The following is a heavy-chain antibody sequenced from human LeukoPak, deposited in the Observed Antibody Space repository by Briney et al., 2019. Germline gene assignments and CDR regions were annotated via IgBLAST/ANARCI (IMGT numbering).Heavy chain of an antibody. CDR2: ISYDAINE. D-gene: IGHD2-15*01. J-gene: IGHJ5*02. Sequence: PGGSLRLSCAASGFSFSSTWMSWLRQAPGKGLEWVAVISYDAINEYYADSVKGRFAISRANSKNTLYLQMNSLRAEDTAVYYCAKLLISGGESNWFDPWGQGTLVTVSS. V-gene: IGHV3-30*18. CDR1: GFSFSSTW. CDR3: AKLLISGGESNWFDP.